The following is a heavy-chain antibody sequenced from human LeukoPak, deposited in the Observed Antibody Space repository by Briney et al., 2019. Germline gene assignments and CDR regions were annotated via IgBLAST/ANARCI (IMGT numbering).Heavy chain of an antibody. CDR2: TYTSGST. CDR3: ARDVPASIATYYFDY. D-gene: IGHD6-6*01. Sequence: SETLSLTCTVSGGYISSHYWSWIRQPAGKGLEWIGRTYTSGSTNYNPSLKSRVTMSLDTSKNQFSLKLSSVTAADTAVYYCARDVPASIATYYFDYWGQGTLVTVSS. V-gene: IGHV4-4*07. J-gene: IGHJ4*02. CDR1: GGYISSHY.